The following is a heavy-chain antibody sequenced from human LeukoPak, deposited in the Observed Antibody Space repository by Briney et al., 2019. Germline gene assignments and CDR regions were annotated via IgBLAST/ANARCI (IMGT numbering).Heavy chain of an antibody. V-gene: IGHV1-18*01. D-gene: IGHD6-13*01. Sequence: VASVKVSCKASGYTFTSYGISWVRQAPGQGLEWMGWISAYNGNTNYAQKLQGRVTMTTDTSTSTAYMELGSLRSDDTAVYYCASPRVPYSSSSQLDYWGQGTLVTVSS. J-gene: IGHJ4*02. CDR3: ASPRVPYSSSSQLDY. CDR2: ISAYNGNT. CDR1: GYTFTSYG.